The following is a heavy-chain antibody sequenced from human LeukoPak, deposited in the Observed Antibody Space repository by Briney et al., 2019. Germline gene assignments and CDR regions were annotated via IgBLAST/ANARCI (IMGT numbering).Heavy chain of an antibody. Sequence: SETLSLTCTVSGGSISSSSYYWGWVRQPPGKGLEWIGSIYYSGSTYYNPSLKSRVTISVDTSKNQFSLKLSSVTAADTAVYYCARGPVGGATYYDGDAFDIWGQGTMVTVSS. V-gene: IGHV4-39*07. J-gene: IGHJ3*02. CDR2: IYYSGST. D-gene: IGHD1-26*01. CDR1: GGSISSSSYY. CDR3: ARGPVGGATYYDGDAFDI.